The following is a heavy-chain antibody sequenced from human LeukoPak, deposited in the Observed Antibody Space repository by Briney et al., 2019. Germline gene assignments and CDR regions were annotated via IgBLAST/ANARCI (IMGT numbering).Heavy chain of an antibody. CDR1: GFTFSTFP. CDR3: AKAPVAGPNWFDP. J-gene: IGHJ5*02. CDR2: IRYDGSNK. Sequence: GTSLRLSCEASGFTFSTFPMHWVRQAPGKGLEWVAFIRYDGSNKYYADSVKGRFTISRDNSKNTLYLQMNSLRAEDTAVYYCAKAPVAGPNWFDPWGQGTLVTVSS. V-gene: IGHV3-30*02. D-gene: IGHD6-19*01.